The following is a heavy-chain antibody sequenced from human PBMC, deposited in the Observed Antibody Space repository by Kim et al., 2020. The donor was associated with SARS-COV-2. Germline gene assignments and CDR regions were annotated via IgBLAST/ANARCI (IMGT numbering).Heavy chain of an antibody. D-gene: IGHD2-15*01. CDR2: ISYDGSNK. Sequence: GGSLRLSCAASGFTFSSYAMHWVRQAPGKGLEWVAVISYDGSNKYYADSVKGRFTISRDNSKNTLYLQMNSLRAEDTAVYYCARVRGVAATFFDYWGQGTLVTVSS. CDR1: GFTFSSYA. V-gene: IGHV3-30-3*01. J-gene: IGHJ4*02. CDR3: ARVRGVAATFFDY.